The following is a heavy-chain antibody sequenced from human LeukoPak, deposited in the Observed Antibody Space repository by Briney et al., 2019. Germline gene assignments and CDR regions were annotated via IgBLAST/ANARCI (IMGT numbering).Heavy chain of an antibody. Sequence: SETLSLTCTVSGYSISSYYYWGWIRQPPGKGLEWIGTISHTGSTYYNPSLKSRVTISVDTSKNQFSLKLRSVTAADTAVYYCARLVDYGSGSHWGQGTLVIVSS. D-gene: IGHD3-10*01. V-gene: IGHV4-38-2*02. CDR2: ISHTGST. CDR3: ARLVDYGSGSH. J-gene: IGHJ4*02. CDR1: GYSISSYYY.